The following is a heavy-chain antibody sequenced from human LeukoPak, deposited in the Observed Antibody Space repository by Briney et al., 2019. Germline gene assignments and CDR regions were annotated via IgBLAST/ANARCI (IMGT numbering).Heavy chain of an antibody. CDR2: ISGSGDTT. V-gene: IGHV3-23*01. D-gene: IGHD4-23*01. CDR1: GFTFNIYA. CDR3: ARSYGGTSFDY. J-gene: IGHJ4*02. Sequence: PGGSLRLSCTASGFTFNIYAMTWVCQAPGRGLEWVSSISGSGDTTYYADSVKGRFTISRDNSKNTLYLQMNSLRAEGTAVYYCARSYGGTSFDYWGQGTLVTVSS.